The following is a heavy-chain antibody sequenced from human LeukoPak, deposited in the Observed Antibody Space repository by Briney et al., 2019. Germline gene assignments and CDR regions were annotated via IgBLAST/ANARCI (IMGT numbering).Heavy chain of an antibody. V-gene: IGHV3-30*18. CDR3: AKAIRFLEWLFADDAFDI. CDR1: GFTFSSYG. CDR2: ISYDGSNK. Sequence: GGSLRLSCAASGFTFSSYGMHWVRQAPGKGLEWVAVISYDGSNKYYADSVKGRFTISRGNSKNTLYLQMNSLRAEDTAVYYCAKAIRFLEWLFADDAFDIWGQGTMVTVSS. D-gene: IGHD3-3*01. J-gene: IGHJ3*02.